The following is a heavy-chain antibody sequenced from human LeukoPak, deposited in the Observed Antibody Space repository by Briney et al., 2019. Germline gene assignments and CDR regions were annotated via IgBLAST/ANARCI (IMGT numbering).Heavy chain of an antibody. D-gene: IGHD2-21*02. Sequence: SETLSLTCTVSGGSISSSSYYWGWIRQPPGKGLEWIGSIYYSGSTYYNPSLKSRVTISVDTSKNQFSLKLSSVTAADTAVYYCASINCGGDCYRYYYYYYMDVWGKGTTVTISS. CDR1: GGSISSSSYY. V-gene: IGHV4-39*01. CDR3: ASINCGGDCYRYYYYYYMDV. J-gene: IGHJ6*03. CDR2: IYYSGST.